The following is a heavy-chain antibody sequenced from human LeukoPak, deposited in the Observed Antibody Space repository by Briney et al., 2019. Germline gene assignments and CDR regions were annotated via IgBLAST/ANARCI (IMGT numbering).Heavy chain of an antibody. CDR3: ARDWVGISRNAFDI. J-gene: IGHJ3*02. Sequence: PGGSLRLSCAAPGFTFDDYGMSWVRQAPGKGLEWVSNINWHGGSTGYADSVKGRFTISRDNAKKSLYLQMNSLRAEDTALYYCARDWVGISRNAFDIWGQGTMVTVSP. CDR2: INWHGGST. V-gene: IGHV3-20*04. D-gene: IGHD2-21*01. CDR1: GFTFDDYG.